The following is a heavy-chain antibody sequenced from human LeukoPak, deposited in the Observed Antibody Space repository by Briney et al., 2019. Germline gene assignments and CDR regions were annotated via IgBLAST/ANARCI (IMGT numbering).Heavy chain of an antibody. CDR1: GGSLSSYY. J-gene: IGHJ3*02. D-gene: IGHD1-1*01. Sequence: SETLSLTCTVSGGSLSSYYWSWIRQPPGKGLEWIGYIYYSGSTNYSPSLKSRVTISVDTSKHQFSLKLSSVPAADTAVYYCARVHNWNARGAFDIWGQGTMVTVSS. CDR3: ARVHNWNARGAFDI. V-gene: IGHV4-59*01. CDR2: IYYSGST.